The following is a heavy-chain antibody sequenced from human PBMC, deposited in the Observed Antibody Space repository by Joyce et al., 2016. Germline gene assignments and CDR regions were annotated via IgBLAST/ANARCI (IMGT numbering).Heavy chain of an antibody. CDR3: ARGRGYRYGFDY. V-gene: IGHV1-8*01. CDR2: MNTHSGDT. J-gene: IGHJ4*02. CDR1: GHTSTSYD. Sequence: QVQLVQSGAEVKKPGASVKVSCKASGHTSTSYDINWVRQATGQGLEWMGWMNTHSGDTGYAQKCQGRVTMTRNTSISTAYMELSSLRSEDTAVYYCARGRGYRYGFDYWGQGTLVTASS. D-gene: IGHD5-18*01.